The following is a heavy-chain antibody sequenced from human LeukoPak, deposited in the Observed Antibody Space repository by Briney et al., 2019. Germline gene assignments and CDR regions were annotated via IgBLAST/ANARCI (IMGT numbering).Heavy chain of an antibody. D-gene: IGHD1-14*01. CDR1: GYTFTSYD. Sequence: ASVKVSCKASGYTFTSYDINWVRQATGQGLEWMGWMNPNSGNTGYAQKFQGRVTMTRNTSISTAYMELSSPRSEDTAVYYCARGLRRHNWFDPWGQGTLVTVSS. CDR3: ARGLRRHNWFDP. CDR2: MNPNSGNT. V-gene: IGHV1-8*01. J-gene: IGHJ5*02.